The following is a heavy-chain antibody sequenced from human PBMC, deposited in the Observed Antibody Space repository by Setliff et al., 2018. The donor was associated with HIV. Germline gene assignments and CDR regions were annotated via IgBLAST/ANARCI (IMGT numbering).Heavy chain of an antibody. V-gene: IGHV5-51*01. D-gene: IGHD4-17*01. Sequence: PGESLKISCKDSGYTFSNYCIAWVRQMPGKGLGWMGIIYPGNSDTTYSPSFQGQVTISADKSISTAYLQWSSLKASDTAMYYCARGFYGDYYFDYWGQGTLVTVSS. CDR1: GYTFSNYC. CDR2: IYPGNSDT. CDR3: ARGFYGDYYFDY. J-gene: IGHJ4*02.